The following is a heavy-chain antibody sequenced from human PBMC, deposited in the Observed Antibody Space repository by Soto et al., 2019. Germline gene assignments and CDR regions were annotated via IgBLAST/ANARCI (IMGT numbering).Heavy chain of an antibody. CDR2: IYQSGST. Sequence: QLQLQESGSRLVKPSQTLSLTCAVSGGSLSSSAYSWSWIRQTPGKGLEWIGFIYQSGSTYYNPSLQSRVTLSLDRPKNQISLKLTSVTAADTAVYYCARELLYYDSDGYSWDDAFDIWGPGTMVTVSS. CDR3: ARELLYYDSDGYSWDDAFDI. D-gene: IGHD3-22*01. V-gene: IGHV4-30-2*01. J-gene: IGHJ3*02. CDR1: GGSLSSSAYS.